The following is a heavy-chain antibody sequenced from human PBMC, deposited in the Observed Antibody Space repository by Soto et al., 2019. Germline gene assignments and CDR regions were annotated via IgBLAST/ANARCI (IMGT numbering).Heavy chain of an antibody. CDR1: GGSISSSNW. Sequence: QVQLQESGPGLVKPSGTLSLTCALSGGSISSSNWWSWVRQPPGKGLEWIGEIHHSGSTNYKSSLKSRVTISVDKSKNQFSLKLTSVTVADTAVYYCARNGYSNGWYHFDYWGQGILVTVSS. V-gene: IGHV4-4*02. J-gene: IGHJ4*02. D-gene: IGHD6-19*01. CDR2: IHHSGST. CDR3: ARNGYSNGWYHFDY.